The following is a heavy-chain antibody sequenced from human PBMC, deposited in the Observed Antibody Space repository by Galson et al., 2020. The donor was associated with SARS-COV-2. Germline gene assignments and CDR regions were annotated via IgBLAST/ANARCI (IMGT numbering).Heavy chain of an antibody. CDR2: IYHSGTT. Sequence: SETLSLTCAVSGGSISSDNWWSWVRQPPGKGLEWIGDIYHSGTTNYNPSLKSRVTISVDKSKNQFSLNLKSVTAADTAVYFCSRHKTGAQFDSWGQGTLVTVS. J-gene: IGHJ4*02. V-gene: IGHV4-4*02. CDR3: SRHKTGAQFDS. CDR1: GGSISSDNW. D-gene: IGHD7-27*01.